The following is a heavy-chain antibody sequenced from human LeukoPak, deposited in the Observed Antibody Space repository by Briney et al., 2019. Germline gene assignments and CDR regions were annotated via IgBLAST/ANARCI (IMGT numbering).Heavy chain of an antibody. CDR3: AGRPSYGYTYFDP. J-gene: IGHJ5*02. Sequence: GESLKISCKASGYKFTSYWIGWVRQLPGKGLEWMGIINPDDSDTRYSPSFQGQVTMSVDKSISTAFLQWSRLKASDTAMYYCAGRPSYGYTYFDPWGQGTLVTVSS. V-gene: IGHV5-51*01. CDR2: INPDDSDT. CDR1: GYKFTSYW. D-gene: IGHD3-16*01.